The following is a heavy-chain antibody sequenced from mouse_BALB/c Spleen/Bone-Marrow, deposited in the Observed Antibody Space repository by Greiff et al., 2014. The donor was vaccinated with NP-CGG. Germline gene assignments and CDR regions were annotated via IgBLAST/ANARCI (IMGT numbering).Heavy chain of an antibody. D-gene: IGHD6-1*01. Sequence: VHVKQSGAELVKPGASVKLSCTGSGFNIKDTYIHWMKQRPEQGLEWIGRIDPANGYTKYDPKFQAKATITADTFPNTSYMQLSSLAPEDSAVYYCARVSATKSYYAMDFWGQGTSVTVSS. V-gene: IGHV14-3*02. CDR1: GFNIKDTY. J-gene: IGHJ4*01. CDR2: IDPANGYT. CDR3: ARVSATKSYYAMDF.